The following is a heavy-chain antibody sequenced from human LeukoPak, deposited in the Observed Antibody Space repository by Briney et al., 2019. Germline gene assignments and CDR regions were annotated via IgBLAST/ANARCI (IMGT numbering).Heavy chain of an antibody. CDR3: ARESPYGDYPWY. CDR2: IYSGGST. J-gene: IGHJ4*02. D-gene: IGHD4-17*01. Sequence: PGGSLRLSCAASGFTVSSNYMSWVRQAPGKGLEWVSVIYSGGSTYYADSVKGRFTISRDNAKNSLYLQMNSLRAEDTAVYYCARESPYGDYPWYWGQGTLVTVSS. CDR1: GFTVSSNY. V-gene: IGHV3-66*01.